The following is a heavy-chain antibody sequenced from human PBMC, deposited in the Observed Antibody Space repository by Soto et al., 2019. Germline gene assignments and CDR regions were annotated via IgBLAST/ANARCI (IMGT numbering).Heavy chain of an antibody. CDR2: IYYSGST. CDR3: GGGKGGTFDY. Sequence: TSETLSLTCAVSGGSISSSNWWSWVRQPPGKGLEWIGEIYYSGSTNYNPSLKSRVTISVDTSKNQFSLKLSSVTAADTAVYYCGGGKGGTFDYGGREPLAPVS. V-gene: IGHV4-4*02. D-gene: IGHD3-16*01. CDR1: GGSISSSNW. J-gene: IGHJ4*02.